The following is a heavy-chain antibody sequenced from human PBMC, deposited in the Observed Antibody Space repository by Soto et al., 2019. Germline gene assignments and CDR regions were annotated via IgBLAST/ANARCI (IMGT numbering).Heavy chain of an antibody. Sequence: EVQLLESGGGLVQPGGSLRLSCAASGFTFSTYPMSWVRQAPGKGLEWVSAISGSGGSTYYADSVKARFTISRDNSKNTLYLQMNSLRAEDTAVYYCAKDGGAAAGTPRGYWGQGTLVTVSS. V-gene: IGHV3-23*01. CDR3: AKDGGAAAGTPRGY. CDR2: ISGSGGST. J-gene: IGHJ4*02. D-gene: IGHD6-13*01. CDR1: GFTFSTYP.